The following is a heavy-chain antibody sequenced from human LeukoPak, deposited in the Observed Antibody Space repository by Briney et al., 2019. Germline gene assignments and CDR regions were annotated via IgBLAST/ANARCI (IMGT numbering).Heavy chain of an antibody. Sequence: GASVKVSCKASGYTFTGYYMHWVRQAPGQGLEWMGRINPNSGGTNYAQKFQGRVTMTRGTSISTAYMELSRLRSDDTAVYYCAREHLLRYFDWLSRGWFDPWGQGTLVTVTS. V-gene: IGHV1-2*06. D-gene: IGHD3-9*01. J-gene: IGHJ5*02. CDR2: INPNSGGT. CDR1: GYTFTGYY. CDR3: AREHLLRYFDWLSRGWFDP.